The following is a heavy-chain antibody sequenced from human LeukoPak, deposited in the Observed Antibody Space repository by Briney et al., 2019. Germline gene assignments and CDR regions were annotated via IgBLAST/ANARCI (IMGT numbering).Heavy chain of an antibody. CDR1: VYTFTSYD. CDR2: MNHNSGNT. J-gene: IGHJ4*02. CDR3: ARGLLWFGELLPNLDY. Sequence: GASVKVSCKASVYTFTSYDINWVRQATGQGLEWMGWMNHNSGNTGYAQKFQGRVTMTRNTSISIAYMELSSLRSEDTAVYYCARGLLWFGELLPNLDYWGQGTLVTVSS. D-gene: IGHD3-10*01. V-gene: IGHV1-8*01.